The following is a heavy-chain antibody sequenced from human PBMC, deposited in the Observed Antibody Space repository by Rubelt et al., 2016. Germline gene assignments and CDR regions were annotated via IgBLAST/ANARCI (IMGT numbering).Heavy chain of an antibody. CDR3: ARGWGTITGTNYGMDV. CDR1: GFTVSSNY. D-gene: IGHD1-7*01. Sequence: EVQLVESGGGLVQPGGSLRLSCAASGFTVSSNYMSWVRQAPGKGLEWVSVIYSGGSMYYADSVKGRFTISRDNSKNTLYLQMNSRRAEDTAVYYCARGWGTITGTNYGMDVWGQGTTVTVSS. CDR2: IYSGGSM. V-gene: IGHV3-53*01. J-gene: IGHJ6*02.